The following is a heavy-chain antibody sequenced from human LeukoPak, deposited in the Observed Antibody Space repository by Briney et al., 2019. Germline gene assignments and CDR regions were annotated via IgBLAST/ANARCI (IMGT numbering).Heavy chain of an antibody. J-gene: IGHJ4*02. Sequence: GASVKISCKASGGTFSSYAISWVRQAPGQGLEWMGGIIPIFGTANYAQKFQGRVTITADKSTSTAYMELSSLRSEDTAVYYCASGIMITFGGVQGYWGQGTLVTVSS. V-gene: IGHV1-69*06. D-gene: IGHD3-16*01. CDR1: GGTFSSYA. CDR3: ASGIMITFGGVQGY. CDR2: IIPIFGTA.